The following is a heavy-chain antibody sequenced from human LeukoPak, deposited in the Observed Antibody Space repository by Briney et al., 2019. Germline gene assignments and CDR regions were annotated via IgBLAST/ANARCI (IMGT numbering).Heavy chain of an antibody. Sequence: SETLSLTCTVSGGSISSSSYYWGWIRQPPGKGLEWIGSIYYSGSTYYNPSLKSRVTISVDTSKNQFSLKLSSVTAADTAVYYCARSAGIRRVWSGYLVQRWFGPWGQGTLVTVSS. CDR1: GGSISSSSYY. D-gene: IGHD3-3*01. J-gene: IGHJ5*02. CDR3: ARSAGIRRVWSGYLVQRWFGP. V-gene: IGHV4-39*07. CDR2: IYYSGST.